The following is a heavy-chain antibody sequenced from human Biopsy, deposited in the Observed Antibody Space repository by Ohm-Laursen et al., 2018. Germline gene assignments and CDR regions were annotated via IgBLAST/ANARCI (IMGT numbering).Heavy chain of an antibody. CDR3: AGVRGGYYYGMDV. CDR2: ISRSSSTI. J-gene: IGHJ6*02. V-gene: IGHV3-48*01. CDR1: GFTFSNYR. Sequence: SLRLSCSASGFTFSNYRMNWVRQAPGKGLERVSYISRSSSTIRYTDSVKGRFTISRDNAKNSLYLQMNSLRAEDTAVYYCAGVRGGYYYGMDVWGQGTTVTVSS. D-gene: IGHD3-16*01.